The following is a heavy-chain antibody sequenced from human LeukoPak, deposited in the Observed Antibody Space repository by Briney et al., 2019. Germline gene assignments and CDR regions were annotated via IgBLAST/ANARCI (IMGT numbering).Heavy chain of an antibody. CDR3: ARTLPSGSYYTIDY. CDR2: INWNGGST. CDR1: GFTFDDYG. V-gene: IGHV3-20*04. Sequence: GGSLRLSCAASGFTFDDYGMSWVRQAPGKGLEWVSGINWNGGSTGYADSVKGRFTISRDNAKNSLYLQMNSLRAEDTALYYCARTLPSGSYYTIDYWGQGTLVTVSS. D-gene: IGHD1-26*01. J-gene: IGHJ4*02.